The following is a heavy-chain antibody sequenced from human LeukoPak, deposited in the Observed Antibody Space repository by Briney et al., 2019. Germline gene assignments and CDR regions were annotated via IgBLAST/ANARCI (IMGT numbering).Heavy chain of an antibody. Sequence: NSSETLSLTCAVSGGSISTSNSYWGWIRRPPGKGLEWVGSIYYSGNTYYNPSLKSRVTISVDTSKNQFSLILTSVTAADTAVYYCARDVIFWGVVRGVTDYWGQGTLVTVSS. CDR1: GGSISTSNSY. CDR2: IYYSGNT. V-gene: IGHV4-39*02. CDR3: ARDVIFWGVVRGVTDY. J-gene: IGHJ4*02. D-gene: IGHD3-10*01.